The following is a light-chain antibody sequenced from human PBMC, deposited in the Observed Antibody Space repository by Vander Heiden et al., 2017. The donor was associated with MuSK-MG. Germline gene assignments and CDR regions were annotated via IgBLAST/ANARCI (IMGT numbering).Light chain of an antibody. V-gene: IGKV1-9*01. CDR1: QGISSY. CDR3: QQLNSYPFT. CDR2: AAS. J-gene: IGKJ3*01. Sequence: DIQLTQSPSFLSASVGDRVTITCRASQGISSYLAWYQQKPGKAPKLLIYAASTLQGGVPSRFSGSGSGTEFALTISSLQPEDFATYYCQQLNSYPFTFAHRTKVDI.